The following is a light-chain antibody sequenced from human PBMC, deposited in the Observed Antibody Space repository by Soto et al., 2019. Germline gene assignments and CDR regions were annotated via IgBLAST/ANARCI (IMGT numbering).Light chain of an antibody. V-gene: IGKV1D-16*01. CDR3: QQYNSYPLT. CDR2: AAS. J-gene: IGKJ5*01. Sequence: EIQMTQSPSSLSASGGEGVTITCRASQGISSWLAWYQQKPEKAPKSLIYAASSLQSGVPSRFSGSGSGTDFTLTISNLQPEDFATYYCQQYNSYPLTLGQGTRLEIK. CDR1: QGISSW.